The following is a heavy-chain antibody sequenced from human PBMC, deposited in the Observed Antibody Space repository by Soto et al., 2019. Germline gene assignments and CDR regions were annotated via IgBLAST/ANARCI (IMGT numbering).Heavy chain of an antibody. CDR1: GFTFSNFG. V-gene: IGHV3-33*01. CDR2: ISNDERIK. CDR3: ARGLRSVLDY. D-gene: IGHD6-6*01. J-gene: IGHJ4*02. Sequence: QVHLVESGGGVVQPGGSLRLSCVASGFTFSNFGMHWVRQAPGKGLEWVAVISNDERIKQYADSVRGRFAISRDNSKNTLYLQMTSMRDEDTAIYYCARGLRSVLDYWGKGTLITVSS.